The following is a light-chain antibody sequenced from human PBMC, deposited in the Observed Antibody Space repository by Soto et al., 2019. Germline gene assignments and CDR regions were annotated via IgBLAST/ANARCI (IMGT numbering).Light chain of an antibody. J-gene: IGKJ1*01. CDR2: HAS. Sequence: DIQMTQSPSTLSASVGDTVTVTCRASQSVSGWLAWYQQKPGTAPKLLIYHASTLESGVPSRFSGSVSGTEFTLTISSLQPDDFATYYCQQYNSYSFGQGTKVDIK. CDR1: QSVSGW. V-gene: IGKV1-5*01. CDR3: QQYNSYS.